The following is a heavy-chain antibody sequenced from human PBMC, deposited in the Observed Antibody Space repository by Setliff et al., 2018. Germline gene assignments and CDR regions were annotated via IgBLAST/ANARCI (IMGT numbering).Heavy chain of an antibody. CDR3: AGDQYNFWSGYFYESSWFDP. CDR1: GGSISSHY. D-gene: IGHD3-3*01. J-gene: IGHJ5*02. CDR2: IYYSGST. Sequence: SETLSLTCTVSGGSISSHYWSWIRQPPGKGLEWIGSIYYSGSTYYNPSLKSRVTISVDTSKNQFSLNLSSVTAADTAVYYCAGDQYNFWSGYFYESSWFDPWGQGTLVTVSS. V-gene: IGHV4-59*04.